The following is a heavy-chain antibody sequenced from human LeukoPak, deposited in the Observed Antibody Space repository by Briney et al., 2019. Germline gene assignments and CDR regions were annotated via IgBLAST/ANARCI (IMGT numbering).Heavy chain of an antibody. V-gene: IGHV3-23*01. CDR2: ISGSGGST. CDR1: GSTFSSYA. J-gene: IGHJ4*02. CDR3: AKEKYYYEPFDY. Sequence: GGSLRLSCAASGSTFSSYAMSWVRQAPGKGLEWVAAISGSGGSTYYADSVKDRFTISRDNPKNTLYLQMNSLRAEDTAVYYCAKEKYYYEPFDYWGQGTLVTVSS. D-gene: IGHD3-22*01.